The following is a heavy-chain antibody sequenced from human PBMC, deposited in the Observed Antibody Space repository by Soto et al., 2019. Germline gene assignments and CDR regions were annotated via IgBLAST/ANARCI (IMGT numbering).Heavy chain of an antibody. CDR1: GYTFTSYA. J-gene: IGHJ6*02. CDR3: ARETPGWDYYYGTDV. CDR2: INAGNGNT. D-gene: IGHD1-26*01. Sequence: QVQLVQSGAEVKKPGASVKVSCKASGYTFTSYAMHWVRQAPGQRLEWMGWINAGNGNTKYSQKFQGRVTITRDTSASTAYMELSSLRSEDTAVYYCARETPGWDYYYGTDVWGQGTTVTVSS. V-gene: IGHV1-3*01.